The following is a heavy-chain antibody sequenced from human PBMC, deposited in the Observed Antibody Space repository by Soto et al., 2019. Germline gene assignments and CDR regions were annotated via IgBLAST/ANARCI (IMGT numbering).Heavy chain of an antibody. D-gene: IGHD3-22*01. J-gene: IGHJ6*02. CDR3: ARGLSNYDSSGPGYYYYYGMDV. CDR1: GFTFSDYY. Sequence: GGSLRLSCAASGFTFSDYYMSWIRQAPGKGLEWVSYISSSSSYTNYADSGKGRFTISRDNAKNSRYLQMNSLRAEDTAVYYCARGLSNYDSSGPGYYYYYGMDVWGQGTTVTVSS. CDR2: ISSSSSYT. V-gene: IGHV3-11*06.